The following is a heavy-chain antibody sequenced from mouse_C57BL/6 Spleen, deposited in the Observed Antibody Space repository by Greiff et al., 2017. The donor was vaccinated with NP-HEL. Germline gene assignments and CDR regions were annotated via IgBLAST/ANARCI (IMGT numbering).Heavy chain of an antibody. CDR2: ISYSGST. V-gene: IGHV3-2*02. CDR1: GYSITSGYG. J-gene: IGHJ2*01. D-gene: IGHD1-2*01. CDR3: SRTARIKY. Sequence: EVQLQESGPGLVKPSQSLSLTCTVTGYSITSGYGWNWIRQFPGNKLEWMGYISYSGSTNYNTSLKSRISLTRDTSKNQFLLQLNSVTTEDTATYYCSRTARIKYWGQGTTLTVSS.